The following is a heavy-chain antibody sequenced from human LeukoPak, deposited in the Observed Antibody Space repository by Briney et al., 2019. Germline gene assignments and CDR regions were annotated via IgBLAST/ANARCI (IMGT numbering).Heavy chain of an antibody. J-gene: IGHJ5*02. CDR2: ISYDGSNK. CDR1: GFTSSSYA. CDR3: ARGITMVRGVIIIRPRKNWFDP. D-gene: IGHD3-10*01. Sequence: GGSLRLSCAASGFTSSSYAMHWVRQAPGKGLEWVAVISYDGSNKYYADSVEGRFTISRDNAKNSLYLQMNSLRAEDTAVYYCARGITMVRGVIIIRPRKNWFDPWGQGTLVTVSS. V-gene: IGHV3-30*04.